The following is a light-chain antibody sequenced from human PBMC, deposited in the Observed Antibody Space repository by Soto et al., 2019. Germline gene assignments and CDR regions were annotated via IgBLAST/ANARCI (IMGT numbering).Light chain of an antibody. J-gene: IGKJ4*01. V-gene: IGKV1-33*01. CDR3: QHYDNLPPALT. Sequence: DIQMTQSPSSLSASVGDRVTITCQASEDNEKNINWYQQKPGKAPKVLIYDASNLETGVPSRFSGSGDGTDFTLTITTLQPEDFATYYCQHYDNLPPALTFGGGTKVEVK. CDR2: DAS. CDR1: EDNEKN.